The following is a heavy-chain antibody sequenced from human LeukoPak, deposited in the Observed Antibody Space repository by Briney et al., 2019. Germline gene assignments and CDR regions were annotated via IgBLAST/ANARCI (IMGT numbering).Heavy chain of an antibody. J-gene: IGHJ5*02. CDR3: AREDAATTSFDP. D-gene: IGHD5-12*01. CDR1: GGSISSYY. Sequence: SETLSLTCTVSGGSISSYYWSWIRQPPGKGLEWIGYIYYSGSTNYNPSLKSRVTISVDTSKNQFSLKLSSVTAADTAVYYCAREDAATTSFDPWGQEPWSPSPQ. CDR2: IYYSGST. V-gene: IGHV4-59*01.